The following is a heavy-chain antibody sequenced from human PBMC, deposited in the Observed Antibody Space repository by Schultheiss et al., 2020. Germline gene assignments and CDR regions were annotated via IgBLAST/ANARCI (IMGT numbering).Heavy chain of an antibody. Sequence: GGSLRLSCAASGFTFISYAMHWVRQAPGKGLEWVGFIRSKVYGGTAEYAASVKGRFTISRDNSKNTLYLQMNSLRAEDTAVYNCARGVEVYYYGMDVWGQGTTVTVYS. CDR2: IRSKVYGGTA. CDR3: ARGVEVYYYGMDV. D-gene: IGHD3-22*01. CDR1: GFTFISYA. V-gene: IGHV3-49*04. J-gene: IGHJ6*02.